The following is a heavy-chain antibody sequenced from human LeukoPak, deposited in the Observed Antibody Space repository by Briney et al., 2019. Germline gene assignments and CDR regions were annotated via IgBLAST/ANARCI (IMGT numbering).Heavy chain of an antibody. Sequence: SETLSLTCTVSGGSISSYYWSWIRQPAGKGLEWIGRISTSGSTSYNPSLKSRVTMSVDTSKNQFSLSLSSVTAADTAVYYCAIFAQQLADYWGQGTLVTVSS. CDR3: AIFAQQLADY. V-gene: IGHV4-4*07. CDR2: ISTSGST. D-gene: IGHD6-13*01. CDR1: GGSISSYY. J-gene: IGHJ4*02.